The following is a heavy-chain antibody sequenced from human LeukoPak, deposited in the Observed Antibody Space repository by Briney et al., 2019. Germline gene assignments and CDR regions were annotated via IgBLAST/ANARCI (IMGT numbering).Heavy chain of an antibody. CDR1: GGTFSSYA. D-gene: IGHD6-19*01. CDR2: IIPISGTA. Sequence: SVKVSCKASGGTFSSYAISWVRQAPGQGLEWMGGIIPISGTANYAQKFQGRVTITADESTSTAYMELSSLRSEDTAVYYCARTAVAGLECWFDPWGQGTLVTVSS. CDR3: ARTAVAGLECWFDP. V-gene: IGHV1-69*13. J-gene: IGHJ5*02.